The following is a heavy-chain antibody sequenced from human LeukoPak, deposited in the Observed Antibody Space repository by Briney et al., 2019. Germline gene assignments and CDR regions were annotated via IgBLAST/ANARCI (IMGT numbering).Heavy chain of an antibody. D-gene: IGHD1-26*01. CDR2: IRYDGSAK. J-gene: IGHJ4*02. CDR3: ARDLFSGSYQEDF. Sequence: GGSLRLSCAASGFTLSSYWMSWVRQAPGKGLEWVANIRYDGSAKYYVDSVKGRFTISRDDAKNSLYLEMNSLRAEDTAVYYCARDLFSGSYQEDFWGQGALVTVSS. CDR1: GFTLSSYW. V-gene: IGHV3-7*01.